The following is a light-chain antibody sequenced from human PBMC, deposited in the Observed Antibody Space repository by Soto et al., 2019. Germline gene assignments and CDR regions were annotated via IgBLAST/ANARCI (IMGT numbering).Light chain of an antibody. CDR3: QQYTGSPWT. CDR1: QSVSSNF. J-gene: IGKJ1*01. CDR2: GGS. V-gene: IGKV3-20*01. Sequence: EIVLTQSPGTLSLSPGERATLSCRASQSVSSNFLAWYQQRPGQAPRLLIYGGSSRAPGIPDRFSGGGSGTDFTLIISRLEPEDFAVYYCQQYTGSPWTFGQGTKLEIK.